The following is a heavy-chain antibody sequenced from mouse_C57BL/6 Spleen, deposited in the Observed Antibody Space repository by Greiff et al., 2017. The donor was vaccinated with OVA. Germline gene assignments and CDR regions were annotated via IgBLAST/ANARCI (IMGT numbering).Heavy chain of an antibody. D-gene: IGHD1-1*01. CDR2: INPNNGGT. CDR3: AREGSYYGSRNAMDY. V-gene: IGHV1-18*01. Sequence: VQLQQSGPELVKPGASVKIPCKASGYTFTDYNMDWVKQSHGKSLEWIGDINPNNGGTIYNQKFKGKATLTVDKSSSTAYMELRSLTSEDTAVYYCAREGSYYGSRNAMDYWGQGTSVTVSS. J-gene: IGHJ4*01. CDR1: GYTFTDYN.